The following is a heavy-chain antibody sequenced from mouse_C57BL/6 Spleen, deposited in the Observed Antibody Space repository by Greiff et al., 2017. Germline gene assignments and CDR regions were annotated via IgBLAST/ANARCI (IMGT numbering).Heavy chain of an antibody. J-gene: IGHJ3*01. V-gene: IGHV14-4*01. CDR1: GFNIKDDY. CDR2: IDPENGDT. CDR3: TKYVYDGFAY. Sequence: VQLQQSGAELVRPGASVKLSCTASGFNIKDDYMHWVKQRPEQGLEWIGWIDPENGDTEYATKFQSKATITADKSSNTSYLQLSSLTSEDTAVYYCTKYVYDGFAYWGQGTLVTVSA. D-gene: IGHD2-2*01.